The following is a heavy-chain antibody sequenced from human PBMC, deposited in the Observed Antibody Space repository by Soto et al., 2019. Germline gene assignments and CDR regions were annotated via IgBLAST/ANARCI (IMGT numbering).Heavy chain of an antibody. D-gene: IGHD6-19*01. Sequence: PSETRSRTCSLCGGSISPYYWSWIRQPPGKGLEWIGYVYYTGGTNYNPSLKSRVTISVDTSKSQFSLKLSSVTAADTAVYYCATDGSSGWYRDFDNWRQGPLVIVSS. V-gene: IGHV4-59*01. J-gene: IGHJ4*02. CDR3: ATDGSSGWYRDFDN. CDR2: VYYTGGT. CDR1: GGSISPYY.